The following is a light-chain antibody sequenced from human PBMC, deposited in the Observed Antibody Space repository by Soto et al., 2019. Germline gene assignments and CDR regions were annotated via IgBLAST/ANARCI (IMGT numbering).Light chain of an antibody. J-gene: IGKJ5*01. CDR1: QSVSSW. CDR2: KAS. CDR3: QQHDNLPPFP. Sequence: EIEMTQSPSTLSGSVGDRVTITCRASQSVSSWFAWYQQKPGQAPKLLIYKASTSKSGVPSRFRGSGSGTDFTFTISSLQPEDIATYYCQQHDNLPPFPXGQGTRLEIK. V-gene: IGKV1-5*03.